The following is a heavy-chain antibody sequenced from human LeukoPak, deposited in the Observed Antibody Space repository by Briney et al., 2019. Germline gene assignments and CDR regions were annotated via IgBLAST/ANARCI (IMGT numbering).Heavy chain of an antibody. D-gene: IGHD2-2*01. CDR2: INPNSGGT. CDR1: GYTFTGYY. CDR3: ARRYCSSTSCYGGNYYGMDV. Sequence: ASVKVSCKASGYTFTGYYMHWVRQAPGQGLEWMGWINPNSGGTNYAQKFQGRVTMTRDTSISTAYMELSRLRPDDTAVYYCARRYCSSTSCYGGNYYGMDVWGQGTTVTVSS. V-gene: IGHV1-2*02. J-gene: IGHJ6*02.